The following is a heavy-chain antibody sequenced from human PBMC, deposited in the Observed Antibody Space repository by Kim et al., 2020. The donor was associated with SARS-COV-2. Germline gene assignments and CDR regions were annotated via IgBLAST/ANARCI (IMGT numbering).Heavy chain of an antibody. V-gene: IGHV4-61*01. D-gene: IGHD3-16*02. CDR3: ARLAYYDYVWGSYRSVPSPL. CDR2: IYYSGST. J-gene: IGHJ4*02. CDR1: GGSVSSGSYY. Sequence: SETLSLTCTVSGGSVSSGSYYWSWIRQPPGKGLEWIGYIYYSGSTNYNPSLKSRVTISVDTSKNQFSLKLSSVTAADTAVYYCARLAYYDYVWGSYRSVPSPLWGQGTLVTVSS.